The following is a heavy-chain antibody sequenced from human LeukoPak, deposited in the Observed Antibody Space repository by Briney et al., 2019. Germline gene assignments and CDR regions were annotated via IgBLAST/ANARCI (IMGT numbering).Heavy chain of an antibody. J-gene: IGHJ4*02. CDR3: AQPDF. CDR1: GITFRSSS. V-gene: IGHV3-30*02. CDR2: IRFDGITK. Sequence: GGSRRLSCVASGITFRSSSMHWVRQAPGKGLEWLAFIRFDGITKYYADSVKGRFTVSRDNSKSTLYLQMNSLRAEDTAVYYCAQPDFWGQGTLVTVSS.